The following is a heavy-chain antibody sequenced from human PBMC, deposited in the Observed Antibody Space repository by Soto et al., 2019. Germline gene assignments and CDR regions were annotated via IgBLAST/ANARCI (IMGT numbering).Heavy chain of an antibody. CDR1: GGSISSGGYS. D-gene: IGHD3-22*01. V-gene: IGHV4-30-2*02. CDR3: ARAYYDTSGYSLDP. CDR2: IYHSGST. Sequence: PSETLSLTCAVSGGSISSGGYSWSWIRQPPGKGLEWIGYIYHSGSTNYNPSLKSRVIISDDTSKNQFSLRLSSVTAADTAVYNCARAYYDTSGYSLDPWGQGILVTVSS. J-gene: IGHJ5*02.